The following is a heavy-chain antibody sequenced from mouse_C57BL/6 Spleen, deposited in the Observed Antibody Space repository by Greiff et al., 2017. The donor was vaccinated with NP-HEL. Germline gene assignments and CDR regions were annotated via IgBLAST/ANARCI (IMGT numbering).Heavy chain of an antibody. Sequence: VQLQQPGAELVRPGSSVKLSCKASGYTFTSYWMDWVKQRPGQGLEWIGNIYPSDSETHYNQKFKDKATLTVDKSSSTAYMQLSSLTSEDSAVYYCARNQAYYSNYGAMDYWGQGTSVTVSS. V-gene: IGHV1-61*01. CDR3: ARNQAYYSNYGAMDY. D-gene: IGHD2-5*01. CDR1: GYTFTSYW. J-gene: IGHJ4*01. CDR2: IYPSDSET.